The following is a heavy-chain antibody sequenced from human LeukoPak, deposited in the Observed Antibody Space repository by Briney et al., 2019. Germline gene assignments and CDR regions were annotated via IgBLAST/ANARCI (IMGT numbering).Heavy chain of an antibody. CDR3: ATTFALYSSSSPFDY. CDR1: GYTLISYG. D-gene: IGHD6-6*01. CDR2: ISAYNGNT. J-gene: IGHJ4*02. V-gene: IGHV1-18*01. Sequence: ASVKVSCKASGYTLISYGISWVRQAPGQGLEWMGWISAYNGNTNYAQKFQGRVTMTEDTSTDTAYMELSSLRSEDTAVYYCATTFALYSSSSPFDYWGQGTLVTVSS.